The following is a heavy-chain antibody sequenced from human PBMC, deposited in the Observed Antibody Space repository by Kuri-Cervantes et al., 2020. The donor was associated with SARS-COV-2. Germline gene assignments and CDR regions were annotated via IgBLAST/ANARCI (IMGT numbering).Heavy chain of an antibody. D-gene: IGHD4/OR15-4a*01. J-gene: IGHJ4*02. CDR1: GFKFSRTD. Sequence: GGSLRLSCAASGFKFSRTDMHWVRQAPGKGLEWVAFISYDGNNKKCIASGKGRFTISRDNSQNKLYLQMRSLRPEDTAMYYCAKDGAGAHDSWGQGTLVTVSS. V-gene: IGHV3-30*18. CDR3: AKDGAGAHDS. CDR2: ISYDGNNK.